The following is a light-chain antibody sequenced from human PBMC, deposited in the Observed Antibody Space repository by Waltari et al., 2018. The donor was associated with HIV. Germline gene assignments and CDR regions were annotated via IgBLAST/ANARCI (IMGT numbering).Light chain of an antibody. CDR2: QSS. CDR3: QQYNSLPWT. Sequence: DIQLTQSPSTLSTSVGDRVIITCRASQTVNKWLAWYQQKRGRAPRVIIYQSSTLENGVPSRFSGSASGVDFTHTISSLQPEDLGTYYCQQYNSLPWTFGQGTRVEV. J-gene: IGKJ1*01. CDR1: QTVNKW. V-gene: IGKV1-5*03.